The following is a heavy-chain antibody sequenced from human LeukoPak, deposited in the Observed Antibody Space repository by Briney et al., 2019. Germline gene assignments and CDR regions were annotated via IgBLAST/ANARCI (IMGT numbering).Heavy chain of an antibody. Sequence: ASVKVSCKASGYTFTGYYMHWVRQAPGQGLEWMGWINPNSGGTNYAQKFQGRVTMTRDTSISTAYMELSGLRSDDTAVYYCASFRAVVPAAIYDGGSLSDAFDIWGQGTMVTVSS. CDR3: ASFRAVVPAAIYDGGSLSDAFDI. D-gene: IGHD2-2*02. V-gene: IGHV1-2*02. CDR2: INPNSGGT. CDR1: GYTFTGYY. J-gene: IGHJ3*02.